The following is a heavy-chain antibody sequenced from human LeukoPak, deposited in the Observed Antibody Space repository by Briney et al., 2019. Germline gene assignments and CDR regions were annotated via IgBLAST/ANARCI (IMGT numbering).Heavy chain of an antibody. V-gene: IGHV3-48*03. J-gene: IGHJ4*02. CDR1: GFTFSSYE. D-gene: IGHD6-19*01. CDR3: ARVGVAVAGSLDY. Sequence: GGSLRLSCAASGFTFSSYEMNWARQAPGKGLEWVSYISSSGSTIYYADSVKGRFTISRDNAKNSLYLQMNSLRAEDTAVYYCARVGVAVAGSLDYWGQGTLVTVSS. CDR2: ISSSGSTI.